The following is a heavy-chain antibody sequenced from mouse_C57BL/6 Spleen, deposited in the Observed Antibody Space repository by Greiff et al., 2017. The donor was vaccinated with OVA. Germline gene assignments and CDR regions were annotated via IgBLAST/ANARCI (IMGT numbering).Heavy chain of an antibody. CDR1: GFTFSSYA. V-gene: IGHV5-9-1*02. J-gene: IGHJ3*01. CDR3: TRDFYDYFFAY. Sequence: EVKVVESGAGLVKPGGSLKLSCAASGFTFSSYAMSWVRQTPEKRLEWVAYISSGGDYIYYADTVKGRFTISRDNARNTLYLQMSSLKSEDTAMYYCTRDFYDYFFAYWGQGTLVTVSA. CDR2: ISSGGDYI. D-gene: IGHD2-4*01.